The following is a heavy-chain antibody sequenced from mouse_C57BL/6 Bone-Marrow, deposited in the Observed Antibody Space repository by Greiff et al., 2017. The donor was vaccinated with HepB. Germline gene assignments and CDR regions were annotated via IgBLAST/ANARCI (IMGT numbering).Heavy chain of an antibody. CDR3: ARDVKTWFAY. V-gene: IGHV1-4*01. CDR2: INPSSGYT. J-gene: IGHJ3*01. CDR1: GYTFTSYT. Sequence: VQLQQSGAELARPGASVKMSCKASGYTFTSYTMHWVNQRPGQGLEWIGYINPSSGYTKYNQKFKDKATLTADKSSSTAYMQLSSLTSEDSAVYYCARDVKTWFAYWGQGTLVTVSA.